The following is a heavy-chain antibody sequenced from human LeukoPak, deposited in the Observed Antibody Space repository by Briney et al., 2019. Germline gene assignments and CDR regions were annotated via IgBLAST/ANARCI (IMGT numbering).Heavy chain of an antibody. D-gene: IGHD3-10*01. CDR1: GYTFTSYY. V-gene: IGHV1-2*02. J-gene: IGHJ5*02. CDR2: INPNSGGT. Sequence: GASVKVSCKASGYTFTSYYMHWVRQAPGQGLEWMGWINPNSGGTNYAQKFQGRVTMTRDTSISTAYMELSRLRSDDTAVYYCARVTMVRGVKWSNWFDPWGQGTLVTVSS. CDR3: ARVTMVRGVKWSNWFDP.